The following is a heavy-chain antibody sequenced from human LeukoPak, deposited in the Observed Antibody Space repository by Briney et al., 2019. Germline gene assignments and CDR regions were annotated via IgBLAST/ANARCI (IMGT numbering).Heavy chain of an antibody. CDR1: GFTFSSYD. CDR3: ARLAGAGSSGFDY. CDR2: IRFDGSNR. Sequence: PGGSLRLSCAASGFTFSSYDMHWVRQAPGKGLEWVAYIRFDGSNRYFADSVKGRFTISRDNAKNSLYLQMNSLRAEDTAVYYCARLAGAGSSGFDYWGQGTLVTVSS. V-gene: IGHV3-30*02. J-gene: IGHJ4*02. D-gene: IGHD1-26*01.